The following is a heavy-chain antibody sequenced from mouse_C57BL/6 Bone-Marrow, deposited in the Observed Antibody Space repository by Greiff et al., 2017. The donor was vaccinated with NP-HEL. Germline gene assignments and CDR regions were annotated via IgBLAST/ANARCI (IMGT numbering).Heavy chain of an antibody. CDR3: ARRGYDAYYAMDY. J-gene: IGHJ4*01. D-gene: IGHD2-3*01. CDR1: GFTFSDYG. CDR2: ISNLADSI. Sequence: EVMLVESGGGLVQPGGSLKLSCAASGFTFSDYGMAWVRQAPRKGPEWVAFISNLADSIYYADTVKGRFTISRENANNTLYLEMSILRSENTTMYYFARRGYDAYYAMDYWGQGTSVTVSS. V-gene: IGHV5-15*01.